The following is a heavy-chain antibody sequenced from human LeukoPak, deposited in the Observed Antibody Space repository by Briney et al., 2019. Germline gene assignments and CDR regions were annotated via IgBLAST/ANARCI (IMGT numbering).Heavy chain of an antibody. J-gene: IGHJ4*02. V-gene: IGHV3-21*01. Sequence: GGSLRLSCATSGFIFSNYYMSWVRQAPGKGLELVSSISSTSSHMYYADSVKGRFTISRDNAKNSLYLQVNSLKSEDTAVYYCARVNHGYGPDYWGQGTLVTVSS. D-gene: IGHD1-14*01. CDR3: ARVNHGYGPDY. CDR1: GFIFSNYY. CDR2: ISSTSSHM.